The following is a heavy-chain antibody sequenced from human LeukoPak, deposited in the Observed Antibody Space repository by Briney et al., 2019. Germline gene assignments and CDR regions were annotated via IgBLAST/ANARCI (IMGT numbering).Heavy chain of an antibody. CDR1: GGSISSYY. CDR2: IYYSGST. J-gene: IGHJ6*02. D-gene: IGHD3-10*01. CDR3: ASRRGPSIVGSGRQTYYYYYGMDV. V-gene: IGHV4-59*12. Sequence: SETLSLTCTVSGGSISSYYWSWIRRPPGKGLEWIGYIYYSGSTKYNPSLRSRVTISVDMSKNQFSLRLSSVTAADTAVYYCASRRGPSIVGSGRQTYYYYYGMDVWGQGTTVTVSS.